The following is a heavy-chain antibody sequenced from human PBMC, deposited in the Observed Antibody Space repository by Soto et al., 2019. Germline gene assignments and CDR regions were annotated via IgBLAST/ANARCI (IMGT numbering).Heavy chain of an antibody. CDR2: ISTQSGTT. D-gene: IGHD5-12*01. CDR3: ARGGYKDS. Sequence: QVQLVQSGVEVKKPGASMKIPCRTSGYTFTNYAINWVRQAPGQGLEWVAWISTQSGTTKYGQRLQGRVTVTTDTSTSTAYMELRNLRSDDTALYYCARGGYKDSWGQGTLVTVSS. V-gene: IGHV1-18*01. J-gene: IGHJ4*02. CDR1: GYTFTNYA.